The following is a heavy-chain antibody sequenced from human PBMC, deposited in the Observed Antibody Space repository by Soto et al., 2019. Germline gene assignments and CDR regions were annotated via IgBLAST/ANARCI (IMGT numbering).Heavy chain of an antibody. CDR3: ARQGDFWSGSGDFDY. CDR1: GGSISSNNYY. D-gene: IGHD3-3*01. Sequence: QLQLHESGPGLVKPSETLSLTCSVSGGSISSNNYYWGWIRQPPGKGLEWIGNIYYNGFTYYNPSLKSRVIISVDTSKNQFSLKLTSVTATDTAVYYCARQGDFWSGSGDFDYWGQGILVPVSS. J-gene: IGHJ4*02. CDR2: IYYNGFT. V-gene: IGHV4-39*01.